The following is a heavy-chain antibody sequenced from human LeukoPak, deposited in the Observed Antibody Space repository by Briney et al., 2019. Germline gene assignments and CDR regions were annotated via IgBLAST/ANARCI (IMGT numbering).Heavy chain of an antibody. Sequence: SETLSLTCTVSGGSISSSSYYWGWIRQPPGKGLEWIGEINHSGSTNYNPSLKSRVTISVDTSKNQFSLKLSSVTAADTAVYYCARQAAYDYVWGSYGEYYFDYWGQGTLVTVSS. D-gene: IGHD3-16*01. V-gene: IGHV4-39*01. CDR3: ARQAAYDYVWGSYGEYYFDY. CDR1: GGSISSSSYY. CDR2: INHSGST. J-gene: IGHJ4*02.